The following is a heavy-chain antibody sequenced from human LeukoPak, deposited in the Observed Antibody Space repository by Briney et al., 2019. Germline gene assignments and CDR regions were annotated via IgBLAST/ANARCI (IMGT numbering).Heavy chain of an antibody. CDR2: ISSSSGNI. D-gene: IGHD3-10*02. V-gene: IGHV3-48*04. CDR1: EFSVGSNY. J-gene: IGHJ6*04. CDR3: AELGITMIGGV. Sequence: GGSLRLSCAASEFSVGSNYMTWVRQAPGKGLEWVSYISSSSGNIYYADSVKGRFTISRDNAKNSLYLQMNSLRAEDTAVYYCAELGITMIGGVWGKGTTVTISS.